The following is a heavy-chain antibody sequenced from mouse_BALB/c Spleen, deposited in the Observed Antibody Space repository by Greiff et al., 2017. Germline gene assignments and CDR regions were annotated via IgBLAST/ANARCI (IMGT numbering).Heavy chain of an antibody. V-gene: IGHV1-77*01. CDR3: ARGTY. CDR1: GYTFTDYY. CDR2: IYPGSGNT. Sequence: QVHVKQSGAELARPGASVKLSCKASGYTFTDYYINWVKQRTGQGLEWIGEIYPGSGNTYYNEKFKGKATLTADKSSSTAYMQLSSLTSEDSAVYFCARGTYWGQGTLVTGSA. J-gene: IGHJ3*01.